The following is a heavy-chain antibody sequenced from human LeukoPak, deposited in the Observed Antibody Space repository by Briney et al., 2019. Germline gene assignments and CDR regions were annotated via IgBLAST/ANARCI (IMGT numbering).Heavy chain of an antibody. J-gene: IGHJ3*02. D-gene: IGHD3-22*01. Sequence: SVNVSCKASGGTFSSYAISWVRQAPGQGLEWMGGIIPIFGTANYAQKFQGRVTITTDESTSTAYMELRSLRSDDTAVYYCARGRITMIVVGPNDAFDIWGQGTMVTVSS. CDR2: IIPIFGTA. CDR3: ARGRITMIVVGPNDAFDI. V-gene: IGHV1-69*05. CDR1: GGTFSSYA.